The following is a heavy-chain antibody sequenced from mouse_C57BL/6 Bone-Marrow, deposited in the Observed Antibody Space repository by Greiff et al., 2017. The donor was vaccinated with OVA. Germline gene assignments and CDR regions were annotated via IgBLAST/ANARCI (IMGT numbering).Heavy chain of an antibody. CDR3: TTKSTWFAY. Sequence: VHVKQSGAELLRPGASVKLSCTASGFNIKDDYMHWVKQRPEQGLEWIGWIDPENGDTEYASKFQGKATITADTSSNTAYLQLSSLTSEDTAVYYCTTKSTWFAYWGQGTLVTVSA. CDR1: GFNIKDDY. J-gene: IGHJ3*01. CDR2: IDPENGDT. V-gene: IGHV14-4*01. D-gene: IGHD5-1*01.